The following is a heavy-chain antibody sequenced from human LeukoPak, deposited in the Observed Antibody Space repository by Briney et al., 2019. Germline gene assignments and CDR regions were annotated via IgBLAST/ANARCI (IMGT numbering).Heavy chain of an antibody. CDR3: ARDRRTYSSGWYGSGTTGY. D-gene: IGHD6-19*01. CDR2: ISAYNGNT. Sequence: ASVKVSCKASGYTFTSYGISWVRQAPGQGLEWMGWISAYNGNTNYAQKLHGRVTMTTDTSTSTAYMELRSLRSDDTAVYYCARDRRTYSSGWYGSGTTGYWGQGTLVTVSS. J-gene: IGHJ4*02. V-gene: IGHV1-18*01. CDR1: GYTFTSYG.